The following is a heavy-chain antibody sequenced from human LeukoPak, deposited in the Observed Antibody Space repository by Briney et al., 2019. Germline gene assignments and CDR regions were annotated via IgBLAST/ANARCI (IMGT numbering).Heavy chain of an antibody. Sequence: SETLSLTCTVSGCTISTSGYYWGWIPQPPGKGLESFASIDSSGNAYYNSSLQSRVTISADTSKNQFSLKLSSVTAADTAVYYCTRDRGQWLVDYWGQGTLVTVSS. J-gene: IGHJ4*02. CDR1: GCTISTSGYY. CDR2: IDSSGNA. CDR3: TRDRGQWLVDY. V-gene: IGHV4-39*07. D-gene: IGHD6-19*01.